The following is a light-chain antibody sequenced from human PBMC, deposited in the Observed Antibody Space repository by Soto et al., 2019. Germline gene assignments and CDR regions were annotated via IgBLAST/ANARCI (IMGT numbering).Light chain of an antibody. V-gene: IGKV1-5*01. Sequence: DVKMYQSPSTLSASVGDRVTITCRASQSISSWLAWYQQKPGKAPKLLIYDASSLKSGVPSRFSASGSGTEFTLIISSLQPDDFATYYCQQYTSYSWTFGQGTKV. CDR3: QQYTSYSWT. CDR1: QSISSW. J-gene: IGKJ1*01. CDR2: DAS.